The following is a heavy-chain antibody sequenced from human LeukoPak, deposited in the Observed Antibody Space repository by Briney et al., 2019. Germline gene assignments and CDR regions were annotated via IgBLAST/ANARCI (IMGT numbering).Heavy chain of an antibody. CDR3: AKDAGSSSLDY. J-gene: IGHJ4*02. CDR1: GFTFSNSG. Sequence: GGSLRISCAVSGFTFSNSGFHWVRQAPGKGLEWVAFVRYDGTKKYYADSVTGRFTISRDNSRNTLYLQMNSLRPDDTALYYCAKDAGSSSLDYWGQGTLVTVSS. CDR2: VRYDGTKK. V-gene: IGHV3-30*02. D-gene: IGHD1-26*01.